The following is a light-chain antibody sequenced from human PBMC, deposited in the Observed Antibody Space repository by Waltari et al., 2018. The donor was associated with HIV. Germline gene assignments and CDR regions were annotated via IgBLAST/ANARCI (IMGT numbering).Light chain of an antibody. CDR1: SSNLGAGYD. Sequence: QSVLTQPPSVSGAPGQRVTIPCTGSSSNLGAGYDVPWYQQLPGTAPKLLIYGNTNRPSGVPDRFSGSKSGTSVSLAITGLQAEDEADYYCQSYDSSLSAYVVFGGGTKLTVL. J-gene: IGLJ2*01. V-gene: IGLV1-40*01. CDR3: QSYDSSLSAYVV. CDR2: GNT.